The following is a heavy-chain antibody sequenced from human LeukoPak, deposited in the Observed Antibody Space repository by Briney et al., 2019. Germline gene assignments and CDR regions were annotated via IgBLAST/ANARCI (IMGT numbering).Heavy chain of an antibody. D-gene: IGHD5-12*01. V-gene: IGHV4-39*01. J-gene: IGHJ3*02. CDR3: ARHTRPGYSGYENALDI. Sequence: PSETLSLTCTVSGGSITNNNYYWDWIRQPPGKGLEWIGDLYYSGSTHYNPSLKSRVTLSVDTSKNQFSLKLNSVTAADTAVYYCARHTRPGYSGYENALDIWGQGTMVTVSS. CDR2: LYYSGST. CDR1: GGSITNNNYY.